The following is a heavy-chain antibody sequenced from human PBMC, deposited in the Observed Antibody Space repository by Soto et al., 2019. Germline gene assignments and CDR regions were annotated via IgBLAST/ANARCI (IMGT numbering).Heavy chain of an antibody. J-gene: IGHJ4*02. Sequence: SETLSLTCSVSGGSMSEYFWSWIRQSPGKGLEWIGYIYYLGSTDYNPSLKSRVTISVGTSKRQFSLRLTSVTAADTAVYYCARDGYDGSGSPYPAYWGPGTQVTVSS. CDR2: IYYLGST. CDR1: GGSMSEYF. V-gene: IGHV4-59*01. D-gene: IGHD3-10*01. CDR3: ARDGYDGSGSPYPAY.